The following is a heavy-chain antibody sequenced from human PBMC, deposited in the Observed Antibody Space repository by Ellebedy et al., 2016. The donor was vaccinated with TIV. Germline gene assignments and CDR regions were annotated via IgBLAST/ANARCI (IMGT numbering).Heavy chain of an antibody. Sequence: AASVKVSCKASGYTFTSSYMLWVRHAPRQGLEWLGLINPSGGGTTYAQKFQGRGTMTRDTSTSTVYMVLSSLRSEDTAVYYCARDIQDCTGGNSYPDFWGQGTLVTVSS. CDR2: INPSGGGT. D-gene: IGHD2-8*02. CDR3: ARDIQDCTGGNSYPDF. V-gene: IGHV1-46*01. J-gene: IGHJ4*02. CDR1: GYTFTSSY.